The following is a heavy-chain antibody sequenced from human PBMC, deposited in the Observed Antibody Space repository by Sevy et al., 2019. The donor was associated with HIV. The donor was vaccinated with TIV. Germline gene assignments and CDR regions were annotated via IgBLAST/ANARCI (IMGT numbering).Heavy chain of an antibody. D-gene: IGHD3-3*01. CDR2: INHSGST. Sequence: SESLSLTCAVYGRSFSGYYWSWIRQPPGKGLEWIGEINHSGSTNYNPSLKSRVTISVDTSKNQFSLKLSSVTAADTAVYYCARAPYYDFWSGYSAGHWFDPWGQGTLVTVSS. CDR3: ARAPYYDFWSGYSAGHWFDP. J-gene: IGHJ5*02. V-gene: IGHV4-34*01. CDR1: GRSFSGYY.